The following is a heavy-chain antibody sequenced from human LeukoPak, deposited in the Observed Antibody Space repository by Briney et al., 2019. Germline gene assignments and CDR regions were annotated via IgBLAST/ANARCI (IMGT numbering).Heavy chain of an antibody. V-gene: IGHV3-30-3*01. CDR1: GFTFSSYA. CDR2: ISYDGSNK. J-gene: IGHJ6*03. D-gene: IGHD6-13*01. CDR3: ARRGVKGIAAPEGPNYYYMDV. Sequence: GRSLRLSCAASGFTFSSYAMHWVRQAPGKGLEWVAVISYDGSNKYYADSVKGRFTISRDNSKNTLYLQMNSLRAEDTAVYYCARRGVKGIAAPEGPNYYYMDVWGKGTTVTVSS.